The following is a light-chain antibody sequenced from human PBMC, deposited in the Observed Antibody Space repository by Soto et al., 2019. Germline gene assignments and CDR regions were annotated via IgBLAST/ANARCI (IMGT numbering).Light chain of an antibody. CDR1: QSISSY. J-gene: IGKJ4*01. CDR3: QQSYCTPFT. Sequence: DIQMTQSPSSLSASVGDRVTITCRASQSISSYLNWYQQKPGKAPKLLIYAASSLQSGVPSRFSGSGSGTDFTLTISSLQPEDFATYYCQQSYCTPFTFGGGTKVEIK. V-gene: IGKV1-39*01. CDR2: AAS.